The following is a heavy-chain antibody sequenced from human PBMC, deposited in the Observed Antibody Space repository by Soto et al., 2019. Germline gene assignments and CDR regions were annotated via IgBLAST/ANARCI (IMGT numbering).Heavy chain of an antibody. CDR2: ISAYNGNT. V-gene: IGHV1-18*01. D-gene: IGHD3-3*01. CDR1: GYTFTSYG. CDR3: ARGNPLLEWFQPFDY. Sequence: QVQLVQSGAEVKKPGASVKVSCKASGYTFTSYGISWVRQAPGQGLEWMGWISAYNGNTNYAQKLQGIVTRTTETATSTANMEPRSLRSDNTAVYYCARGNPLLEWFQPFDYWGQGTLVTVSS. J-gene: IGHJ4*02.